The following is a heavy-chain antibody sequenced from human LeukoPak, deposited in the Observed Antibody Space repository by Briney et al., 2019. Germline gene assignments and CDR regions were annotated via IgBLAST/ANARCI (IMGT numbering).Heavy chain of an antibody. CDR3: ARGYSGSYGRFDY. V-gene: IGHV4-34*01. D-gene: IGHD1-26*01. CDR1: GGSFSGYY. Sequence: SETLSLTCAVYGGSFSGYYWSWIRQPPGKGLEWIGEINHSGSTNYNPSLKSRVTISVDTSKNQFSLKLSSVTAADTAVYYCARGYSGSYGRFDYWGQGTLVTVSS. J-gene: IGHJ4*02. CDR2: INHSGST.